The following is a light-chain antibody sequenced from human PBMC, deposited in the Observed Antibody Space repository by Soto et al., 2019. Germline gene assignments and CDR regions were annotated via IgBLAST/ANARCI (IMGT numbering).Light chain of an antibody. CDR2: EVS. V-gene: IGLV2-14*01. J-gene: IGLJ1*01. CDR3: SSYTSSSTLYV. CDR1: SSDIGGYNY. Sequence: QSVLTQPASVSGSPGQSITISCAGTSSDIGGYNYVSWYQQHPGKAPKVMIYEVSNRPSGVPNRFSGSKSGNTASLTISGLQAEDEADYYCSSYTSSSTLYVFGTGTTV.